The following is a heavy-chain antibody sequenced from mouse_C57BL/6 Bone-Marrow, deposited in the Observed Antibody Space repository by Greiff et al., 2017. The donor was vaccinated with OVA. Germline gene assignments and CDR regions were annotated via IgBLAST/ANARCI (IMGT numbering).Heavy chain of an antibody. J-gene: IGHJ1*03. CDR2: IDTNSGGT. CDR1: GYTFTSYW. D-gene: IGHD1-1*01. Sequence: QVQLQQPGAELVKPGASVKLSCKASGYTFTSYWMHWVKQRPGRGLEWIGRIDTNSGGTKYNEKFKSKATLTVDKPSSTAYMQLSSLTSEDSAVYYCAKTTVVATGYWYFDVWGTGTTVTVSS. V-gene: IGHV1-72*01. CDR3: AKTTVVATGYWYFDV.